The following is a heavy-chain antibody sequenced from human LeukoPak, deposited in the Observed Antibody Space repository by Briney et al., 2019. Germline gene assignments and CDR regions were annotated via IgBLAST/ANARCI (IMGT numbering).Heavy chain of an antibody. D-gene: IGHD3-10*02. J-gene: IGHJ6*04. CDR3: AELGITMIGGV. V-gene: IGHV3-74*01. Sequence: GGSLRLSCAVSGFTFSNYWMHWVRHAPGKGLVWVSRINGDGSSTTYADSVRGRFTISRDNAKNTLYLQMNSLRAEDTAVYYCAELGITMIGGVWGKGTTVTISS. CDR2: INGDGSST. CDR1: GFTFSNYW.